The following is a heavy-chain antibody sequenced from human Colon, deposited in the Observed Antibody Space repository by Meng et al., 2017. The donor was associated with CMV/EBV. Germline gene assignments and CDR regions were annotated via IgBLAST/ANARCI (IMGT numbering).Heavy chain of an antibody. J-gene: IGHJ4*02. CDR2: IKHSGST. V-gene: IGHV4-34*01. D-gene: IGHD3-10*01. Sequence: SETLTRTCAGYGGSVSDYYWNGIRQPTGKGLEWIEKIKHSGSTNYNPSLKSRVIISVDTSKNQFSLKLSSVTAADTAVYYCSIGGTYWGQGTLVTVSS. CDR3: SIGGTY. CDR1: GGSVSDYY.